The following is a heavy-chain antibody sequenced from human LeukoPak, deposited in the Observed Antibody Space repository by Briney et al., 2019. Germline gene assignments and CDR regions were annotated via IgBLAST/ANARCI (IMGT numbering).Heavy chain of an antibody. CDR3: ARDRLDYDILTGYYPNYYYYGMDV. D-gene: IGHD3-9*01. V-gene: IGHV1-69*04. Sequence: SVKVSCKASGGTFSSYAISWVRQAPGQGLEWMGRIIPILGIANYAQKFQGRVTITADKSTSTAYMELSSLRSEGTAVYYCARDRLDYDILTGYYPNYYYYGMDVWGQGTTVTVSS. CDR1: GGTFSSYA. CDR2: IIPILGIA. J-gene: IGHJ6*02.